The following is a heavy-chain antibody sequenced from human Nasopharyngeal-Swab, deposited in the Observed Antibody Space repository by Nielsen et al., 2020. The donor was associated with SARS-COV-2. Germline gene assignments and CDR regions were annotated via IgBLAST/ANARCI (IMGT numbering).Heavy chain of an antibody. Sequence: GESLKISCAASGFTFNNYNFNWVRQAPGKGLEWVSSISSSSYIYYADSVKGRFTISRDNAKNSLYLQMNSLRAEDTAVYYCARDGLDYDFWSAYFMDVWGQGTTVPSP. CDR1: GFTFNNYN. CDR2: ISSSSYI. J-gene: IGHJ6*02. D-gene: IGHD3-3*01. CDR3: ARDGLDYDFWSAYFMDV. V-gene: IGHV3-21*01.